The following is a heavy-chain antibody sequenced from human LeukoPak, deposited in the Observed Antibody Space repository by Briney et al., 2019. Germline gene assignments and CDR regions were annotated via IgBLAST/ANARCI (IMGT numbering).Heavy chain of an antibody. D-gene: IGHD6-6*01. V-gene: IGHV1-18*01. CDR1: GYTFTSYG. J-gene: IGHJ4*02. CDR2: ISVYNGNT. Sequence: ASVKLSCKTSGYTFTSYGISWGRQAPGQGLEWMGWISVYNGNTKYAQKFHGRGTMTTDTTTSTAYMELRSLRSDDTAVYYCAKTLSAARGAYYFDYWGQGTLVTVSS. CDR3: AKTLSAARGAYYFDY.